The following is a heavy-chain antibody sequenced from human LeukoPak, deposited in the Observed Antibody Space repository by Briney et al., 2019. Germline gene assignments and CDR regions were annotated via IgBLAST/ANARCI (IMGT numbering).Heavy chain of an antibody. Sequence: SCKASGYTFTSYYMHWVRQAPGKGLEWVAVISYDGSNKYYADSVKGRFTISRDNSKNTLYLQMNSLRAEDTAVYYCAKGRGSIMITFGGVIDDLDYWGQGTLVTVSS. CDR2: ISYDGSNK. D-gene: IGHD3-16*02. CDR3: AKGRGSIMITFGGVIDDLDY. CDR1: GYTFTSYY. J-gene: IGHJ4*02. V-gene: IGHV3-30*18.